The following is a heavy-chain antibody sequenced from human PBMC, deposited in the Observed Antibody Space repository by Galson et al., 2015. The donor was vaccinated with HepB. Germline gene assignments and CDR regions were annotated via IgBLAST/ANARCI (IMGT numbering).Heavy chain of an antibody. D-gene: IGHD1-26*01. Sequence: SVKVSCKVSGYTLTELSMHWVRQAPGKGLEWMGGFDPEDGETIYAQKFQGRVTMTEDTSTDTAYMELSSLRSEDTAVYYCATDSGSYRGNAFDIWGQGTMVTVSS. J-gene: IGHJ3*02. V-gene: IGHV1-24*01. CDR2: FDPEDGET. CDR1: GYTLTELS. CDR3: ATDSGSYRGNAFDI.